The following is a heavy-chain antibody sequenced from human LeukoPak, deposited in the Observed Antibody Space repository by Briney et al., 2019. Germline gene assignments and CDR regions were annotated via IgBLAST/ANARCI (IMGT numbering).Heavy chain of an antibody. CDR2: ILYDGRNK. V-gene: IGHV3-30*03. CDR1: GFTFSNFA. J-gene: IGHJ5*02. Sequence: PGRSLRLSCAASGFTFSNFAIHWVRQAPGKGLEWVAVILYDGRNKYYGDSVEGRFTISRDNVKNLLYLQMNSLRTEDTALYHCAREVGSGWNWFDPWGQGTLVTVSS. D-gene: IGHD6-19*01. CDR3: AREVGSGWNWFDP.